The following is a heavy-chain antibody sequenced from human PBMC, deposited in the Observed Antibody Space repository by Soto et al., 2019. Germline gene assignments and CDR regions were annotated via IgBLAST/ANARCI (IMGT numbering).Heavy chain of an antibody. CDR2: IYHSGST. CDR3: ARDRPRYCSSTSCYWWFDP. CDR1: GYSISSGYY. Sequence: PSETLSLTCAVSGYSISSGYYWGCVRQPPGKGLEWIGSIYHSGSTYYNPSLKSRVTISVDTSKNQFSLKLSSVTAADTAVYYCARDRPRYCSSTSCYWWFDPWGQGTLVTVSS. J-gene: IGHJ5*02. V-gene: IGHV4-38-2*02. D-gene: IGHD2-2*01.